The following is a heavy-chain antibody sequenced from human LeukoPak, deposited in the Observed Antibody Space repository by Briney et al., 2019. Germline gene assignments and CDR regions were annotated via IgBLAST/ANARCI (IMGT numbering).Heavy chain of an antibody. CDR3: ARGRYSSSWYRY. V-gene: IGHV4-59*01. J-gene: IGHJ4*02. CDR2: IYYSGST. Sequence: SETLSPTCTVSGGSISSYYWSWIRQPPGKGLEWIGYIYYSGSTNYNPSLKSRVTISVDTSKNQFSRKLSSVTAADTAVYYCARGRYSSSWYRYWGQGTLVTVSS. D-gene: IGHD6-13*01. CDR1: GGSISSYY.